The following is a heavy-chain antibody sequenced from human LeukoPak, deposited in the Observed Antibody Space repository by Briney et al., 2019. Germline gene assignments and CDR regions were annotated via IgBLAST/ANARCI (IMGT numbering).Heavy chain of an antibody. J-gene: IGHJ5*02. Sequence: SETLSLTCTVSGGSISSYYWSWIRQPPGKGLEWIGYIYYSGSTNYNPSLKSRVTISVDTSKNQFSLKLSSVTAADTAVYYCARGQYYDFWRPPEYNWFDPWGQGTLVTVSS. CDR3: ARGQYYDFWRPPEYNWFDP. V-gene: IGHV4-59*01. CDR2: IYYSGST. D-gene: IGHD3-3*01. CDR1: GGSISSYY.